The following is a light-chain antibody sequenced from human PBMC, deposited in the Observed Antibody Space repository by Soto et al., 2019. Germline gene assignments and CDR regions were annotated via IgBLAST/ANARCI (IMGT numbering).Light chain of an antibody. Sequence: DIQMTQSPSSLSASVGDRVTITCRASQSISNYLDWYQLKPGKAPKLLIYAASSLQSGVPSRFTGSGSGTDFTLTISHLQAEDFATYYCHQNYNVPPWTFGQGTKVEIK. J-gene: IGKJ1*01. CDR1: QSISNY. CDR2: AAS. V-gene: IGKV1-39*01. CDR3: HQNYNVPPWT.